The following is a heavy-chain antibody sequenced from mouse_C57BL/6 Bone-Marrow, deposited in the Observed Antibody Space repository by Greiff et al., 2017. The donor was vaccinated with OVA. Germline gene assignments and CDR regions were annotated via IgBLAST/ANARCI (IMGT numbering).Heavy chain of an antibody. CDR2: IDPSDVYT. CDR1: GYTFTSYW. CDR3: AGWEFAY. Sequence: QVQLQQPGAELVKPGASVKLSCKASGYTFTSYWIQWVKQRPGQGLEWIGEIDPSDVYTNYNQKFKGKATVTVDTSSSTANMQLSSLTSEDSAVYYCAGWEFAYWGQGTLVTVSA. D-gene: IGHD4-1*01. J-gene: IGHJ3*01. V-gene: IGHV1-50*01.